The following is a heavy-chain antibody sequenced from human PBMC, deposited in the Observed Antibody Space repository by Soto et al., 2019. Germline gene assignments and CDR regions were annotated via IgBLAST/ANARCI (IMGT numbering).Heavy chain of an antibody. CDR3: ARARLRAVYAFDI. CDR2: IYYSGGT. CDR1: GGSVSSGAYY. J-gene: IGHJ3*02. Sequence: QVQLQESDAGLVKASQTLSLTCTVSGGSVSSGAYYWTWIRQRPGKGLEWIGYIYYSGGTYYSPFLKSRLSISLDTSKNQFSLRLSSVTAADTAMYYCARARLRAVYAFDIWGQGTMVTVSS. V-gene: IGHV4-31*03. D-gene: IGHD5-12*01.